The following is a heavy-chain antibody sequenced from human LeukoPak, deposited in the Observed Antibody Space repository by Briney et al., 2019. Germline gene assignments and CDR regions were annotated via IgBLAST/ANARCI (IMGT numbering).Heavy chain of an antibody. V-gene: IGHV3-48*01. J-gene: IGHJ4*02. D-gene: IGHD6-6*01. Sequence: PGGSLRLSCAASGFTFSSYSMNWVRQAPGKGLEWVSYISSSSSTIYYADSVKGRFTISRDNAKNSLYLQMNSLRAEDTAVYYCARVFVYSSSYFDYWGQGTLVTVSS. CDR2: ISSSSSTI. CDR1: GFTFSSYS. CDR3: ARVFVYSSSYFDY.